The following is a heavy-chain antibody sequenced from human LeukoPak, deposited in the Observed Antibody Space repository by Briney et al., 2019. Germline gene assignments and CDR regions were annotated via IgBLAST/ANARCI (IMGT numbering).Heavy chain of an antibody. Sequence: ASVRVSCTASGGTFSSYAISWVRQAPGQGLEWMGGIIPIFGTANYAQKFQGRVTITADESTSTAYMELSSLRSEDTAVYYCALIGRWFGELLPDYWGQGTQVTVSS. CDR1: GGTFSSYA. CDR2: IIPIFGTA. J-gene: IGHJ4*02. D-gene: IGHD3-10*01. CDR3: ALIGRWFGELLPDY. V-gene: IGHV1-69*13.